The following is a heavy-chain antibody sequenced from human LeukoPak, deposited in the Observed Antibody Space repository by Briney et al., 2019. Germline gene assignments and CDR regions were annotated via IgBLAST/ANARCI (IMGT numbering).Heavy chain of an antibody. D-gene: IGHD4-17*01. Sequence: GGSLRLSCTVSGFTVSSNSMTWVRQAPGKGLEWVSTISGSGGSTYYADSVKGRFTISRDNSKNTLYLQMNSLRAEDTAVYYCAKESTVTPGNVNWFDTWGQGTLVTVSS. J-gene: IGHJ5*02. CDR3: AKESTVTPGNVNWFDT. CDR2: ISGSGGST. CDR1: GFTVSSNS. V-gene: IGHV3-23*01.